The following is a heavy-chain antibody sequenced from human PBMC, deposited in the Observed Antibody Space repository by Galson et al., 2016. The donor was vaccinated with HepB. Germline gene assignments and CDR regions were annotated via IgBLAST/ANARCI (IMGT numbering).Heavy chain of an antibody. CDR3: ARGSGGRENDYKYGIDV. Sequence: SETLSLTCTVSDGSIGSYYWTWIRQPPGKGLEWIGNISYSGRPNYNTSLQSRVTISVDTSQNQLSLKLTSVTAADTAIYYCARGSGGRENDYKYGIDVWGQGTTVIVS. V-gene: IGHV4-59*12. D-gene: IGHD3-10*01. CDR1: DGSIGSYY. CDR2: ISYSGRP. J-gene: IGHJ6*02.